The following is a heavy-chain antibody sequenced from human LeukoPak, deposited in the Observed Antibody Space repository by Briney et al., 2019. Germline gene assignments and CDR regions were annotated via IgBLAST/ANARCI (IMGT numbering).Heavy chain of an antibody. CDR2: ISDNSGRI. J-gene: IGHJ5*02. CDR1: GFNFRTHA. V-gene: IGHV3-23*01. D-gene: IGHD3-22*01. CDR3: AREYDSSWPS. Sequence: PGGSLRLSCAASGFNFRTHAMSWVRQAPGKGLEWVSAISDNSGRIYYADSVKGRFTISRDNSKSTVFIQMNSLRAEDTAVYYCAREYDSSWPSWGQGTLVTVSS.